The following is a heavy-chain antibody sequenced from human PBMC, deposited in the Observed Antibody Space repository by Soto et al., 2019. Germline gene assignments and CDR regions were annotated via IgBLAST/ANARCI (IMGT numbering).Heavy chain of an antibody. CDR3: ARDLASATGTFDY. Sequence: EVQLVESGGGLVKPGGSLRLSCAGSGFTFSGYSMNWVRQAPGKGLKWVSSISSSSNNMYYADSVKGRFTMSRDNAKNSLYLQMNSLRVNDTAVYYCARDLASATGTFDYWGQGTLVTVSS. D-gene: IGHD1-1*01. V-gene: IGHV3-21*02. CDR2: ISSSSNNM. CDR1: GFTFSGYS. J-gene: IGHJ4*02.